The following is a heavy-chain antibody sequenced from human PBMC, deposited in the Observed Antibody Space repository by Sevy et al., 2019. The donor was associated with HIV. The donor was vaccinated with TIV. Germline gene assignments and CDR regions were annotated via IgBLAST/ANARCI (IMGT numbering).Heavy chain of an antibody. CDR3: ATSRSGYLDSSGYYIY. CDR2: IYPDDSDT. J-gene: IGHJ4*02. D-gene: IGHD3-22*01. CDR1: GYSFTSHW. Sequence: GGSLRLSCRGSGYSFTSHWIGWVRHMPGKGLEWMGIIYPDDSDTRYSPSFQGQVTFSADKSISTAYLQWSSLKASDTAMYYCATSRSGYLDSSGYYIYRGQGTLVTVSS. V-gene: IGHV5-51*01.